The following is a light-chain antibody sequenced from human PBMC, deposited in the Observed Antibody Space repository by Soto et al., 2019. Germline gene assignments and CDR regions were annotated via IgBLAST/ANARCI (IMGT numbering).Light chain of an antibody. CDR2: GAS. J-gene: IGKJ4*01. Sequence: EIVMTQSPATLSVSPGERASLSCRASQTVSSNLAWYQQKPGQAPRLLVYGASTRATGIPARYSGSGSGTEFTLTISTLESEDFAVYYCQQSDNWPLTFGGGTKVVIK. V-gene: IGKV3-15*01. CDR1: QTVSSN. CDR3: QQSDNWPLT.